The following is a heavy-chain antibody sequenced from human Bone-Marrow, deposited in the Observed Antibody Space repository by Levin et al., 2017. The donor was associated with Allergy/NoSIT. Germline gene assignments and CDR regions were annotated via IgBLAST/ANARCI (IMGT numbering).Heavy chain of an antibody. CDR1: GFDFSNNWMLNW. Sequence: PGGSLRLSCEAFGFDFSNNWMLNWMFWVRQAPGKGLEWVASINGDGRETYYVDSVKGRFTVSRDYAGTPVYLQMNNMMPEDTATYYCVTDRGYAFSHWGHGTLVTVS. CDR2: INGDGRET. J-gene: IGHJ4*01. D-gene: IGHD5-12*01. CDR3: VTDRGYAFSH. V-gene: IGHV3-7*01.